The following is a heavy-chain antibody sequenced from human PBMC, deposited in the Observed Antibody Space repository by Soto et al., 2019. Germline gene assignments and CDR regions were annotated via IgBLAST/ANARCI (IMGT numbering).Heavy chain of an antibody. V-gene: IGHV2-5*01. Sequence: QITLKESGPTLVKPTQTLTLTCTFSGFSLSTSGVGVGWIRQPPGKALEWLALIYWNDDKRYSPSLKSRLTIPKDTSKNQVVLTMTNMDPVDTATYYCAHSRKWPYYFDYWGQGTLVTVSS. CDR2: IYWNDDK. D-gene: IGHD5-12*01. J-gene: IGHJ4*02. CDR1: GFSLSTSGVG. CDR3: AHSRKWPYYFDY.